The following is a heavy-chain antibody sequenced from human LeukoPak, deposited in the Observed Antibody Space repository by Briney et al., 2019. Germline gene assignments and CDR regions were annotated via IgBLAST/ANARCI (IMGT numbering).Heavy chain of an antibody. D-gene: IGHD5-12*01. CDR2: IKPNSGGT. CDR3: AKDEGVANRWFDP. V-gene: IGHV1-2*02. CDR1: GYTFTGYY. J-gene: IGHJ5*02. Sequence: ASVRVSCKASGYTFTGYYMHWVRQAPGQGLEWMGWIKPNSGGTNYAQKFQGRVTMTRDTSISTAYMELSRLRSDDTAVYYCAKDEGVANRWFDPWGQGTLVTVSS.